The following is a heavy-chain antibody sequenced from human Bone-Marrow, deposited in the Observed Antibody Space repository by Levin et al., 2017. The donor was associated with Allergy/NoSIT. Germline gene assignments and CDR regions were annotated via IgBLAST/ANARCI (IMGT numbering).Heavy chain of an antibody. D-gene: IGHD6-19*01. CDR1: GFIFSNYG. CDR3: ARDAMSWEWLDKYYFDY. V-gene: IGHV3-33*01. J-gene: IGHJ4*02. CDR2: IWYDGTHK. Sequence: GGSLRLSCAASGFIFSNYGMHWVRQAPGKGLEWVAGIWYDGTHKYYGDSVKGRFTISRDDSKNTVYLQMNSLRDDDTAVYYCARDAMSWEWLDKYYFDYWGQGTLVTVSS.